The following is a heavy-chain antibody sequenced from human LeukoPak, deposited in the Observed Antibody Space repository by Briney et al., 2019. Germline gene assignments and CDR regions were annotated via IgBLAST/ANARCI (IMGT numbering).Heavy chain of an antibody. V-gene: IGHV3-74*01. CDR2: VKSDGSSA. Sequence: GGSLRLSCVAFGFTFSTYRMHWVRQVPGKGLVWVSHVKSDGSSATYADSVEGRFTISRGNAKNTLFLQMNSLRVEDTAVYYCARGRYYLDSWGQGTLVTVSS. CDR3: ARGRYYLDS. CDR1: GFTFSTYR. J-gene: IGHJ4*02. D-gene: IGHD3-16*01.